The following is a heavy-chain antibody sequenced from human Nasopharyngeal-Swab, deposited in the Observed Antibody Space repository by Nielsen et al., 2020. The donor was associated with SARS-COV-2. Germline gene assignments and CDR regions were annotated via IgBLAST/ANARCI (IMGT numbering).Heavy chain of an antibody. D-gene: IGHD2/OR15-2a*01. V-gene: IGHV4-30-4*08. J-gene: IGHJ4*02. Sequence: LRLSCTVSGGSISSGDYYWSWIRQPPGKGLEWIGNIYYSGRTYYNPSLKSRLTVSLDTSKNQFSLKLSSVTAADTAVYYCARAVVVIVPATLDYWGQGTLVTVSS. CDR2: IYYSGRT. CDR1: GGSISSGDYY. CDR3: ARAVVVIVPATLDY.